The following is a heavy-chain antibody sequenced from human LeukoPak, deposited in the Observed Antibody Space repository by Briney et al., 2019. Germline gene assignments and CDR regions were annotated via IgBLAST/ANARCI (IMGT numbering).Heavy chain of an antibody. CDR1: GFTFSSYC. Sequence: GESLKISCSASGFTFSSYCMNWVRQAPGKGLEWVANIEQHGNEKYYMDSVKGRFTISRDNAKNSLYLEMNSLRAEDTAVYYCAGGDYYGSGSARRHWFDPWGQGTLVTVSS. CDR3: AGGDYYGSGSARRHWFDP. V-gene: IGHV3-7*04. CDR2: IEQHGNEK. D-gene: IGHD3-10*01. J-gene: IGHJ5*02.